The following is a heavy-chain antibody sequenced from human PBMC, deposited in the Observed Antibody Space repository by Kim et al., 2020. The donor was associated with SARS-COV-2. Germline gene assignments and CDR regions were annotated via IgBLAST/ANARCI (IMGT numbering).Heavy chain of an antibody. J-gene: IGHJ4*02. CDR2: ISGSGGST. Sequence: GGSLRLSCAASGFTFSSYAMSWVRQAPGKGLEWVSAISGSGGSTYYADSVKGRFTISRDNSKNTLYLQMNSLRGEDTAVYYCARLCYYGGNAYFDYWGQGTLVTVSS. D-gene: IGHD4-17*01. V-gene: IGHV3-23*01. CDR3: ARLCYYGGNAYFDY. CDR1: GFTFSSYA.